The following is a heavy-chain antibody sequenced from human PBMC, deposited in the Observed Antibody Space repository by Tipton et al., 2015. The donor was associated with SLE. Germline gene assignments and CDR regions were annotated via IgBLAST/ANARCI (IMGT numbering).Heavy chain of an antibody. CDR1: GGSFSGYY. V-gene: IGHV4-34*01. Sequence: TLSLTCAVYGGSFSGYYWTWLRQSPNTGLEWIGEINHSGSANYKPSLKSRVTMPIEPSQNQFSLQVISVTAADRAVYYCARGGRSGDRRWTSWGQGSLVTVSS. D-gene: IGHD6-19*01. CDR3: ARGGRSGDRRWTS. CDR2: INHSGSA. J-gene: IGHJ4*02.